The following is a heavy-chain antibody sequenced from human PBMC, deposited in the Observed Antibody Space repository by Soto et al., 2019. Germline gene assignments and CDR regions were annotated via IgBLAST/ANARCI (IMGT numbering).Heavy chain of an antibody. J-gene: IGHJ4*02. D-gene: IGHD2-2*01. Sequence: GGSLRLSCAASGFTFSSYGMHWVRQAPGKGLEWVAVIWYDGSNKYYADSVKGRFTISRDNSKNTLYLQMNSLRAEDTAVYYCARGIVVVPAGPPFDYWGQGTLVTVSS. V-gene: IGHV3-33*01. CDR1: GFTFSSYG. CDR2: IWYDGSNK. CDR3: ARGIVVVPAGPPFDY.